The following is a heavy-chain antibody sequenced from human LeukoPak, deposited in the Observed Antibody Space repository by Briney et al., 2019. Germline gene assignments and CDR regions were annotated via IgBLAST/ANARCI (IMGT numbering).Heavy chain of an antibody. V-gene: IGHV3-74*01. CDR2: INSDGSTT. Sequence: GGSLRLSCAASGFTFSTYWMHWVRQVPGKGLVWVSRINSDGSTTSYADSVKGRFTISRDNAKNTLYLQMNSLRAEDTAVYYCARDAFGVDKSPFWGQGTLVTVSS. CDR3: ARDAFGVDKSPF. CDR1: GFTFSTYW. J-gene: IGHJ4*02. D-gene: IGHD3-3*01.